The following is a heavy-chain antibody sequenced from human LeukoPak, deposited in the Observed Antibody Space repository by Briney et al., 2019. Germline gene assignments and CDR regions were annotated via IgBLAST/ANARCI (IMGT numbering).Heavy chain of an antibody. CDR1: GYTFTGYY. D-gene: IGHD2-2*01. CDR2: INPNSGGT. V-gene: IGHV1-2*02. Sequence: ASVKVSCKASGYTFTGYYMHWVRQAPGQGLEWMGSINPNSGGTNYAQKFQGRVTMTRDTSISTAYMELSRLRSDDTAVYYCARVFNAEYADYFDYWGQGTLVTVSS. CDR3: ARVFNAEYADYFDY. J-gene: IGHJ4*02.